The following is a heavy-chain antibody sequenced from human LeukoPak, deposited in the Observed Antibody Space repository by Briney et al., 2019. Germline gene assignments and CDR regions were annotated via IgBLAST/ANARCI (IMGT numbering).Heavy chain of an antibody. CDR2: VFHSGST. CDR1: GYSISSGRY. D-gene: IGHD2-2*01. J-gene: IGHJ4*02. Sequence: KPSETLSLTCAVSGYSISSGRYWGWIRPPPGKGLEWIGSVFHSGSTYYSPSLKSRVTISVDTSKNHFSLNLRSVTAADTAVYYCARSLSTAGIDYWGQGTLVTVSS. V-gene: IGHV4-38-2*01. CDR3: ARSLSTAGIDY.